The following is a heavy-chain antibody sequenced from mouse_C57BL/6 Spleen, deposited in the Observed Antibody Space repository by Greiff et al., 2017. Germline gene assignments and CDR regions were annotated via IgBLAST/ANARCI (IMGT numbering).Heavy chain of an antibody. CDR2: IYPGDGDT. CDR1: GYAFSSSW. V-gene: IGHV1-82*01. Sequence: VQLQQSGPELVKPGASVKISCKASGYAFSSSWMNWVKQRPGKGLEWIGRIYPGDGDTNYNGKFKGKATLTADKSSSTAYMPLSSLTSEDSAVSFGARKDDGILYYAMDYWGQGTSVTVSS. D-gene: IGHD2-1*01. CDR3: ARKDDGILYYAMDY. J-gene: IGHJ4*01.